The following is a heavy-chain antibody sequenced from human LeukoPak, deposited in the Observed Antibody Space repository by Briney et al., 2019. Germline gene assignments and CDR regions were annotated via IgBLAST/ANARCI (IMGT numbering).Heavy chain of an antibody. Sequence: PGGSLRLSCAASGFTFSDFYMSWVRQAPGKGLEWVSYISSSGSTIYYADSVKGRFTISRDNAKNSLYLQMNSLRAEDTAVYFCARRRYNWNAIDYWGQGTLVTVSS. CDR2: ISSSGSTI. CDR3: ARRRYNWNAIDY. CDR1: GFTFSDFY. D-gene: IGHD1-20*01. V-gene: IGHV3-11*01. J-gene: IGHJ4*02.